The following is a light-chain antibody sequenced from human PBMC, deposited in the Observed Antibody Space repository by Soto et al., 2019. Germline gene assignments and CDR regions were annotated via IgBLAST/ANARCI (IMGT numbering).Light chain of an antibody. Sequence: EIVLTQSPATLSLSPGDRATLSCRASQSVSNYLAWYQQKPGQAPRLLIYDASNRATGIPARFSGSGSGTEFTLTLSSTEPEDCAVYYCHHRWRSPPLTFDKGTKVDIK. CDR3: HHRWRSPPLT. CDR2: DAS. V-gene: IGKV3-11*01. CDR1: QSVSNY. J-gene: IGKJ4*02.